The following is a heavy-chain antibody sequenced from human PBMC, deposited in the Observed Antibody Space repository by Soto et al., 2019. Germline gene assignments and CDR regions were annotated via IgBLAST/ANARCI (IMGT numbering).Heavy chain of an antibody. CDR2: ISYDGINK. CDR1: GFTFSSYA. Sequence: GPLRLSCAAPGFTFSSYAMHWVRQAPGKGLEWVAVISYDGINKYYADSVKGRFTISRDNSKNTLYLQMNSLRAEDTAVYYCARGDQGIAARPGGFDYWGQGTLVTVSS. D-gene: IGHD6-6*01. J-gene: IGHJ4*02. CDR3: ARGDQGIAARPGGFDY. V-gene: IGHV3-30-3*01.